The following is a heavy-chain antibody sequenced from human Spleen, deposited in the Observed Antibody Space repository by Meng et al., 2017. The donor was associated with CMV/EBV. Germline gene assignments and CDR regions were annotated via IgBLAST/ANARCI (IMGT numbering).Heavy chain of an antibody. CDR2: IKGDGSET. CDR1: GFTFSSYW. V-gene: IGHV3-7*01. J-gene: IGHJ4*02. Sequence: ETLSLTCAASGFTFSSYWMSWVRQPPGKGLEWVANIKGDGSETYYVDSVKGRFTISRDNARNSLYLQMNSLRAEDTAVYYCARDQGSSWLNDNWGQGTLVTVSS. CDR3: ARDQGSSWLNDN. D-gene: IGHD6-13*01.